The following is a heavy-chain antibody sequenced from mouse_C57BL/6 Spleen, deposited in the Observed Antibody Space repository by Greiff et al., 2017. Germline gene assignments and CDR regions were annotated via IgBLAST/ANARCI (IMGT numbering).Heavy chain of an antibody. CDR1: GYTFTDYY. J-gene: IGHJ2*01. D-gene: IGHD1-1*01. V-gene: IGHV1-77*01. Sequence: VKLMESGPELVKPGASVKISCKASGYTFTDYYINWVKQRPGQGLEWIGVINPGSGGTNYNEKFKGKATLTADKSSSTAYMQLSSLTSEDSAVYFCARSGGSRFDYWGQGTTLTVSS. CDR3: ARSGGSRFDY. CDR2: INPGSGGT.